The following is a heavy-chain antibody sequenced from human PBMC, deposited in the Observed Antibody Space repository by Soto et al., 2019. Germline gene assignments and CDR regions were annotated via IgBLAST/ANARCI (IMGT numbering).Heavy chain of an antibody. CDR3: ARGRDDGSGHYFGHVFGT. CDR1: GCAMNNFL. Sequence: PSETLSLTCTVSGCAMNNFLWSWIRQPPGQGLEWIGYIHDSGNTNYNPSLEARVSLSMDTSKKQFSLEVTSVTTTDTALYFCARGRDDGSGHYFGHVFGTWGQGTLVTVSS. J-gene: IGHJ5*02. D-gene: IGHD3-22*01. V-gene: IGHV4-59*01. CDR2: IHDSGNT.